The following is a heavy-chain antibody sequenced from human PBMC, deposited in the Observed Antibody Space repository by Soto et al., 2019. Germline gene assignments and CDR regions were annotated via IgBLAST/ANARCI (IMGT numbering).Heavy chain of an antibody. Sequence: SETLSLTCTVSGGSTSNSYWTWIRQPAGKGLEWIGRIYPTGTTNYNPSLKSRVTMSADTSKNQFSLKLRSVTAADTAVYYCARDPKGWYYFDFWGQGTLVTVSS. CDR2: IYPTGTT. CDR3: ARDPKGWYYFDF. D-gene: IGHD6-19*01. V-gene: IGHV4-4*07. CDR1: GGSTSNSY. J-gene: IGHJ4*02.